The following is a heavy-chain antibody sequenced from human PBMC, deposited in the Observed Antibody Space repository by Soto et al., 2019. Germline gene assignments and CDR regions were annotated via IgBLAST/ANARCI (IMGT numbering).Heavy chain of an antibody. V-gene: IGHV3-23*01. Sequence: EVQLLESGGGLVQTGGSLRLSCAASGFTFSNYAVTWVRQAPGKGLEWVSTISGSGGSTYYADSVKGRFTISRDNSKHTLYLQMNSLRAEDTAVYYCAKDQGSSWYEIGYWGQGTLVTVSS. CDR3: AKDQGSSWYEIGY. CDR1: GFTFSNYA. J-gene: IGHJ4*02. D-gene: IGHD6-13*01. CDR2: ISGSGGST.